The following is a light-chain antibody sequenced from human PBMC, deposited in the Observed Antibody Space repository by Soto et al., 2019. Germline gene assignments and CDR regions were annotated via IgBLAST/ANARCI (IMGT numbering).Light chain of an antibody. CDR2: EVT. J-gene: IGLJ3*02. CDR3: SSYASSGAVV. Sequence: QSALTQPPSASGSPGQSVTISCTGTSSDVGGYNFVSWYVQYPGKAPKLIIYEVTVRTSGVSHRFSGSKSGNTASLTFSGLQPEDEADYYCSSYASSGAVVFGGGTKVTVL. V-gene: IGLV2-14*01. CDR1: SSDVGGYNF.